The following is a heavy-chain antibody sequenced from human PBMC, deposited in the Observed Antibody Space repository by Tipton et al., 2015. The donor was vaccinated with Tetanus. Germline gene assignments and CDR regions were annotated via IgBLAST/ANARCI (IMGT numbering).Heavy chain of an antibody. CDR2: IYTGGST. CDR1: GFIVSSSY. J-gene: IGHJ4*02. Sequence: QLVQSGGGLIHPGRSLRLTCGGSGFIVSSSYMHWVRQAPGKGLEWVAVIYTGGSTYYADSVRGRLTISRDNSRDTLFLQMNSLRVDDTAVYYCVSSPRFRTGRFESWGQGTHVTVSP. CDR3: VSSPRFRTGRFES. V-gene: IGHV3-53*01. D-gene: IGHD3-3*01.